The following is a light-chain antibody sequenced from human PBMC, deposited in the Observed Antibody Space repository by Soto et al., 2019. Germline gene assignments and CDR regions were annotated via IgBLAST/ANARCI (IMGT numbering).Light chain of an antibody. Sequence: IQLTQSPSSLSASVGDRVTITCRASQGISSYLAWYQQKPGKAPKLLIYAASTLQSGVPSRFSGSGSGTDFTLTISSMTPEDFATYYCQQLNSYPPFGPGTKVDIK. V-gene: IGKV1-9*01. CDR3: QQLNSYPP. CDR1: QGISSY. CDR2: AAS. J-gene: IGKJ3*01.